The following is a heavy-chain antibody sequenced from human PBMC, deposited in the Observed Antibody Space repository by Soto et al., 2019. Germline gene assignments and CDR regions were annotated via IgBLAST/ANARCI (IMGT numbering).Heavy chain of an antibody. V-gene: IGHV3-30-3*01. CDR1: GFTFSSYA. CDR3: ARDRADFWSGYYSADPYYYYGMDV. CDR2: ISYDGSNK. D-gene: IGHD3-3*01. Sequence: PGGSLRLSCAASGFTFSSYAMHWVRQAPGKGLEWVAVISYDGSNKYYADSVKGRFTISRDNSKNTLYLQMNSLRAEDTAAYYCARDRADFWSGYYSADPYYYYGMDVWGQGTTVTV. J-gene: IGHJ6*02.